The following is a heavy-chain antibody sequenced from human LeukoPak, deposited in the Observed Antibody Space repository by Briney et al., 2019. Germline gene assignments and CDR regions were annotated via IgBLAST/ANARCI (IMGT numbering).Heavy chain of an antibody. J-gene: IGHJ4*02. CDR1: GSPLSTYI. D-gene: IGHD1-14*01. CDR3: ARGLSIGRGYFDY. CDR2: IYDSGTT. V-gene: IGHV4-59*08. Sequence: SGTPVPPLPFPGSPLSTYIWGWIPPPPGKGTGGIGCIYDSGTTYYNPSLKSRVTISMDTSKNQLSLKLSSVTAADTAVYYCARGLSIGRGYFDYWGQGTLVTVSS.